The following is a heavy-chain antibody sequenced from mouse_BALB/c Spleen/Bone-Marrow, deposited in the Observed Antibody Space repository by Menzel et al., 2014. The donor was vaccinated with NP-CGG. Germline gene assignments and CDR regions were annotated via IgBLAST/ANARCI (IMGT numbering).Heavy chain of an antibody. CDR1: GFSLTTYG. J-gene: IGHJ3*01. CDR3: ARFYFDYDGAWFAY. Sequence: VQVVESGPGLVSPSQSLSITCTVSGFSLTTYGVHWVRQPPGKGLEWLGVIWSGGNTNFNSALMSRLSISKDNSKSQVYLKVNSLLTDDTAMYYCARFYFDYDGAWFAYWGQGTLVTVSA. D-gene: IGHD2-4*01. CDR2: IWSGGNT. V-gene: IGHV2-9*02.